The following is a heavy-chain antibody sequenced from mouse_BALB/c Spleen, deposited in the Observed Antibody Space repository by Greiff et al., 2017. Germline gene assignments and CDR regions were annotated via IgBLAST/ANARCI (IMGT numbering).Heavy chain of an antibody. CDR1: GYTFTSYW. CDR3: AKIYYYGSSLFAY. Sequence: QVQLQQPGAELVKPGASVKLSCKASGYTFTSYWMHWVKQRPGQGLEWIGEINPSNGRTNYNEKFKSKATLTVDKSSSTAYMQLSSLTSEDSAVYYCAKIYYYGSSLFAYWGQGTLVTVSA. CDR2: INPSNGRT. J-gene: IGHJ3*01. V-gene: IGHV1S81*02. D-gene: IGHD1-1*01.